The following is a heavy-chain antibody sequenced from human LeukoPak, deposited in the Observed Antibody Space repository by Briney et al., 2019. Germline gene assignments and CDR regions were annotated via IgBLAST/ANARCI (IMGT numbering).Heavy chain of an antibody. J-gene: IGHJ4*02. CDR3: ARDLPRGASDY. CDR1: GGSISSGSYY. Sequence: SETLSLTCTVSGGSISSGSYYWSWIRQPAGKGLEWIGRIYTSGSTNYNPSLKSRVTISVDTSKNQFSLKLSSVTAADTAVYYCARDLPRGASDYWGQGTLVTVSS. CDR2: IYTSGST. V-gene: IGHV4-61*02. D-gene: IGHD1-26*01.